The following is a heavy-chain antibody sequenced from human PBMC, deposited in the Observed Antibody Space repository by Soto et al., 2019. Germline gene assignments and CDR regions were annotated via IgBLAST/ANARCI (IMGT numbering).Heavy chain of an antibody. CDR1: GFTFISYA. CDR2: ISGSGGNT. CDR3: AKWGPWSDILTPYNYYGMYV. J-gene: IGHJ6*02. D-gene: IGHD3-9*01. Sequence: EVQLLESGGGLIQPGGSLRLSCAASGFTFISYAMSWVRQAPGQGLEWVSTISGSGGNTYHADSVKGRFTISRDNSKNTLYLRMNSLRAEDTAVYYCAKWGPWSDILTPYNYYGMYVWGQGTTVTVSS. V-gene: IGHV3-23*01.